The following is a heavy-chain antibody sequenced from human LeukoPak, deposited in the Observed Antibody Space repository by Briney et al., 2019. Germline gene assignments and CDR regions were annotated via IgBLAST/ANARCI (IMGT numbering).Heavy chain of an antibody. D-gene: IGHD3-22*01. V-gene: IGHV3-30-3*01. CDR2: ISYDGSNK. J-gene: IGHJ4*02. Sequence: PEGSLRLSCAASGFTFSSYAMHWVRQAPGKGLEWVAVISYDGSNKYYADSVKGRFTISRDNSKNTLYLQMNSLRAEDTAVYYCAKDYYDSSGYLYWGQGTLVTVSS. CDR1: GFTFSSYA. CDR3: AKDYYDSSGYLY.